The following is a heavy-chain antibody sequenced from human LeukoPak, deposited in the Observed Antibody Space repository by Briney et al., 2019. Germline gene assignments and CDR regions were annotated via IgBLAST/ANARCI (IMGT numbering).Heavy chain of an antibody. CDR1: GGSISSSTYY. Sequence: SETLSLTCTVSGGSISSSTYYWGWIRQPPGKGLGWIGYIYYSGTTYYNPSLKSRVTISVATSKNQFLLNLSSVTAADTAVYYCATLIAAAGTRWFDPWGQGTLVTVSS. J-gene: IGHJ5*02. CDR3: ATLIAAAGTRWFDP. D-gene: IGHD6-13*01. V-gene: IGHV4-39*06. CDR2: IYYSGTT.